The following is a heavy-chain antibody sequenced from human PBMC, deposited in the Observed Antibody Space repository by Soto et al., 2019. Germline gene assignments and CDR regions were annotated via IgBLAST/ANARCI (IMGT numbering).Heavy chain of an antibody. CDR3: AKKMSGSYTYFDY. Sequence: EVQLLESGGGLIQPGGSLRLSCAASGFSITSYAMSWVRQAPGKGLEWVSTISGNGANIFYGDSVKGRFTISRDTSENKVYLQMNSLRAEEDKAVYYCAKKMSGSYTYFDYWGQGTLVTVSS. CDR2: ISGNGANI. V-gene: IGHV3-23*01. D-gene: IGHD1-26*01. J-gene: IGHJ4*02. CDR1: GFSITSYA.